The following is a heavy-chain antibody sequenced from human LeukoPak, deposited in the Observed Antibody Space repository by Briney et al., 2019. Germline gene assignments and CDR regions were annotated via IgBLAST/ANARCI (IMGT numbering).Heavy chain of an antibody. CDR2: INHSGST. V-gene: IGHV4-34*01. D-gene: IGHD3-10*01. CDR3: AREGLGEFSR. Sequence: SETLSLTCAVYGGSFSGYYWSWIRQPPGKGLEWIGEINHSGSTNYNPSLKSRVTISVDTSKNQFSLRLCSVTAADTAVYYCAREGLGEFSRWGQGTLVTVSS. CDR1: GGSFSGYY. J-gene: IGHJ4*02.